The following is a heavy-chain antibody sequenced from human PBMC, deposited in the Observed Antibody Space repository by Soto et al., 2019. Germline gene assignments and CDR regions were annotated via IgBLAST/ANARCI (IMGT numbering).Heavy chain of an antibody. V-gene: IGHV4-31*03. CDR3: ARTPLL. CDR2: IYYSGST. D-gene: IGHD1-26*01. Sequence: SETLSVTCTVSGGSISSDSCYWNWIRQHPGKGLEWIGYIYYSGSTYYNPSLKSRVTISVDTSKNQFSLKLSSVTAADTAVYYCARTPLLWGQGTLVTVSS. J-gene: IGHJ4*02. CDR1: GGSISSDSCY.